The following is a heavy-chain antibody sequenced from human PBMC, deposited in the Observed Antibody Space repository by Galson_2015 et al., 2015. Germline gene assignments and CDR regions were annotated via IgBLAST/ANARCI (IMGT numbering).Heavy chain of an antibody. CDR1: GLTFSSYT. J-gene: IGHJ4*02. CDR2: ISSGSSFI. Sequence: SLRLSCAASGLTFSSYTMHWVRQAPGKGLEWVSAISSGSSFIYYTDSVKGRFTVSRDNANNSLYLQINSLRAEDTAVYFCARRSASPLDYWGQGTLVTVSS. CDR3: ARRSASPLDY. V-gene: IGHV3-21*01.